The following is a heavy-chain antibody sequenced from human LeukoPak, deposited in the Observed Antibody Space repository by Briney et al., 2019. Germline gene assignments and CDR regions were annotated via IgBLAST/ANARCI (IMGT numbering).Heavy chain of an antibody. V-gene: IGHV4-4*07. CDR2: IYIRGNT. CDR1: GDSLNNYY. J-gene: IGHJ4*02. Sequence: SERLCLNCTVSGDSLNNYYWTWMQQPAGKGLEWIGRIYIRGNTMDNPSLQSRVTMSLDTSKNHFSLKLRSVTAADTAVYFCARGGVLHTYFDYWGQGTLHSVSS. CDR3: ARGGVLHTYFDY. D-gene: IGHD3-16*01.